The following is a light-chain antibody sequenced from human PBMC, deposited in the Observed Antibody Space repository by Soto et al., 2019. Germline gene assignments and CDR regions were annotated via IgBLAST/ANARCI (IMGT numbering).Light chain of an antibody. V-gene: IGKV3-15*01. J-gene: IGKJ1*01. CDR2: SAS. CDR3: QHYNSYSEA. Sequence: ELVMTESPATLSVSRGGGATLSCRASQSISDTLAWYQQRPGQAPRLLIYSASSRAPAFPARFSGSGSGTDFTLTISSLQPDDFATYYCQHYNSYSEAFGQGTKVDIK. CDR1: QSISDT.